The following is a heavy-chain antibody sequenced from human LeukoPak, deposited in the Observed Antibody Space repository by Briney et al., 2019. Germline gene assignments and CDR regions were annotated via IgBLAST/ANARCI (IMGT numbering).Heavy chain of an antibody. V-gene: IGHV3-7*01. Sequence: GGSLRLSCAASGFTFSSYWMSWVRQAPGKGLEWVANIKQDGSEKYYVDSVKGRFTISRDNAKNSLYLQMNSLRAEDTAVYYCARVVAAAGTGGLRFDPWGQGTLVTVSS. D-gene: IGHD6-13*01. CDR2: IKQDGSEK. J-gene: IGHJ5*02. CDR1: GFTFSSYW. CDR3: ARVVAAAGTGGLRFDP.